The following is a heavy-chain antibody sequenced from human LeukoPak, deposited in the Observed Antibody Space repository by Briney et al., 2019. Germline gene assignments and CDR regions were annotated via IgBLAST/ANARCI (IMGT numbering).Heavy chain of an antibody. CDR2: IYYTGNT. CDR1: GGSLSSYY. Sequence: PSETLSLTCTVSGGSLSSYYWSWIRQPPGKGLEWIGYIYYTGNTNYNPSLKSRVTISIDTSKNQFSLKLSSVTAADTAVYYCARVPRGYDFWSGYYNVNWFDPWGQGTLVTVSS. D-gene: IGHD3-3*01. CDR3: ARVPRGYDFWSGYYNVNWFDP. V-gene: IGHV4-59*12. J-gene: IGHJ5*02.